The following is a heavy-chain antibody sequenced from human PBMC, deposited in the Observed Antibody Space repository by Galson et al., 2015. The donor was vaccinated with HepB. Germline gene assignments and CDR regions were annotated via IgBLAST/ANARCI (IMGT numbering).Heavy chain of an antibody. CDR1: GFTFSSYS. CDR2: ISSSSSYI. V-gene: IGHV3-21*05. Sequence: SLRLSCAASGFTFSSYSMNWVRQAPGKGLEWVSFISSSSSYIYYADSVKGRFTISRDNAKNSLYLQMNSLRAEDTAVYYCARRLERRPLDYWGQGTLVTVSS. CDR3: ARRLERRPLDY. D-gene: IGHD1-1*01. J-gene: IGHJ4*02.